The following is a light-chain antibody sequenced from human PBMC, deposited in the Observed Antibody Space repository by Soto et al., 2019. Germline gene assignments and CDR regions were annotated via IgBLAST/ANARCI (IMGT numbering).Light chain of an antibody. CDR1: QSVSNSY. CDR2: GAS. CDR3: QQYGNSSPIT. Sequence: EIVLTQSPGTLSLSPGERATLSCRASQSVSNSYVAWYQQKPGQAPRLLIYGASSRATGIPDRFSGSGSGTDFTLTISSLEPEDFAVYYCQQYGNSSPITFGQGTRLEIK. J-gene: IGKJ5*01. V-gene: IGKV3-20*01.